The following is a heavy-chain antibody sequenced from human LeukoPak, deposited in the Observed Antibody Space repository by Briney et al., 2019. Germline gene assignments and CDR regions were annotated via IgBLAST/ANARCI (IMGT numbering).Heavy chain of an antibody. CDR1: GGSISSSDW. Sequence: SETLSLTCAVSGGSISSSDWWSWVRQPPGKGLEWIGEIYHSGNTNYNPSLKSRVTISVDKSKNQFSLKLSSVTAADTAVYYCARAGYGDSDFDYWGQGTLVTVSS. CDR2: IYHSGNT. V-gene: IGHV4-4*02. D-gene: IGHD4-17*01. J-gene: IGHJ4*02. CDR3: ARAGYGDSDFDY.